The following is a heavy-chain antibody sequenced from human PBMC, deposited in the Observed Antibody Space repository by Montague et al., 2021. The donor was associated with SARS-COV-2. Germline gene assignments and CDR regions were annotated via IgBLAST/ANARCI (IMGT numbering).Heavy chain of an antibody. J-gene: IGHJ6*03. Sequence: SETLSLTCAVHGTSFSGYYWNWIRQPPGKGLEWIGEINHGGSTKYSPSLKSRLTMSADTSKNQFSLKLTSVAAADSAVYYCARLRDGVVPSPILGVGPYYSYYYMDVWGGGTTVTVSS. V-gene: IGHV4-34*01. CDR3: ARLRDGVVPSPILGVGPYYSYYYMDV. CDR2: INHGGST. CDR1: GTSFSGYY. D-gene: IGHD3-10*01.